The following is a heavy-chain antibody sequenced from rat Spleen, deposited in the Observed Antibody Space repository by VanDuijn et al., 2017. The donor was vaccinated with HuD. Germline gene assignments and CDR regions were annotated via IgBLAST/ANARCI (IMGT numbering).Heavy chain of an antibody. J-gene: IGHJ2*01. CDR2: ISYDCSST. CDR1: GLTFSNYG. Sequence: EVQLVESGGGLVQPGRSLKLSCAASGLTFSNYGMAWVRQAPTKGLEWVATISYDCSSTYYRDSVKGRFTISRDNAKSTLYLQMDSLRSEDTATYYCARLRTMGMTGQSSYFDYWGQGVMVTVSS. CDR3: ARLRTMGMTGQSSYFDY. D-gene: IGHD1-7*01. V-gene: IGHV5-29*01.